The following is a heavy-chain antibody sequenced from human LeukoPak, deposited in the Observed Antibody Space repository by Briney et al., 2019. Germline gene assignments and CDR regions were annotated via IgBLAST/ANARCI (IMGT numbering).Heavy chain of an antibody. D-gene: IGHD3-10*01. J-gene: IGHJ6*03. CDR1: GFTFNNYG. Sequence: GGSLRLSCAASGFTFNNYGMNWVRQAPGKGLEWVSGISGGGGSTYYADSVKGRFTISRDNSKNTLYLQINSLRAEDTAVYYCGGGGFGEAYYYYYYMDVWGKGTTVTVSS. CDR2: ISGGGGST. V-gene: IGHV3-23*01. CDR3: GGGGFGEAYYYYYYMDV.